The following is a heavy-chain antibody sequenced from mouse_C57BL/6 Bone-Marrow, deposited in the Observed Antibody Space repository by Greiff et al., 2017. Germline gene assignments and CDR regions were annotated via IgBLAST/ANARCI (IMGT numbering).Heavy chain of an antibody. CDR3: AYDYGSSSCFAY. J-gene: IGHJ2*01. CDR1: GYTFTSYW. Sequence: VQLQQPGAELVMPGASVKLSCKASGYTFTSYWMPWVKQRPGQGLEWIGEIDPANGCTNYNQKFKGKSTLTVDKSSSTAYMQLSSLPSEVSAVYYCAYDYGSSSCFAYWGQGTPLTVSA. CDR2: IDPANGCT. V-gene: IGHV1-69*01. D-gene: IGHD1-1*02.